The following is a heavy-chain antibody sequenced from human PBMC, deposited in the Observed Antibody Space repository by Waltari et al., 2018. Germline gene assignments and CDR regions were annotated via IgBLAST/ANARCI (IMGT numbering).Heavy chain of an antibody. CDR3: ARVHSLGQYDSNGQESNFDH. J-gene: IGHJ4*02. Sequence: EVQLLESGGGLVQPGGSLRLSCLASGFTFSNYAMTWVRQGPGKGLDWVSAISGGGIKTYYADSVKGRFTISRDNSKNTLYLQMNSLRAEDTAVDSCARVHSLGQYDSNGQESNFDHWGQGALVTVSS. CDR1: GFTFSNYA. V-gene: IGHV3-23*01. D-gene: IGHD3-16*01. CDR2: ISGGGIKT.